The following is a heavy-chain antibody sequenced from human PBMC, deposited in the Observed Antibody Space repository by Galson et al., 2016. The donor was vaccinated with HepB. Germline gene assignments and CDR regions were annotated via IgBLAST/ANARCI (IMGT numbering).Heavy chain of an antibody. CDR2: IYPGDFDI. J-gene: IGHJ6*01. CDR3: ARSLTGSYDDWGASYNYYAMDV. Sequence: QSGAEVKKPGESLKISCRGSGYTFDSYWIGWVRQMPGKGLEWMAIIYPGDFDIRYSPSFQGQVTLSVSKSISTAYLQWSSLTASDTAMYYCARSLTGSYDDWGASYNYYAMDVWVQGTTVIVS. V-gene: IGHV5-51*01. D-gene: IGHD3-16*01. CDR1: GYTFDSYW.